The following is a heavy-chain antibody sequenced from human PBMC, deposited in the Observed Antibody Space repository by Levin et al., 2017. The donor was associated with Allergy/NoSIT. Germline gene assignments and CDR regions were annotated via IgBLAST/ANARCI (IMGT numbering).Heavy chain of an antibody. CDR3: ARENNYYDSSGYYVRYFDY. D-gene: IGHD3-22*01. V-gene: IGHV3-11*01. CDR2: ISSSGSTI. CDR1: GFTFSDYY. Sequence: GESLKISCAASGFTFSDYYMSWIRQAPGKGLEWVSYISSSGSTIYYADSVKGRFTISRDNAKNSLYLQMNSLRAEDTAVYYCARENNYYDSSGYYVRYFDYWGQGTLVTVSS. J-gene: IGHJ4*02.